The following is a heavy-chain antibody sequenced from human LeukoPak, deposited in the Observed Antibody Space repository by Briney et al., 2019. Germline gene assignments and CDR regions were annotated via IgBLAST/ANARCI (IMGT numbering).Heavy chain of an antibody. V-gene: IGHV4-59*11. J-gene: IGHJ4*02. D-gene: IGHD6-19*01. CDR3: ARAADSVAGPTFDY. Sequence: SETLSLTCTVSGGSISGHFWSWFRQPPGGRLEWIGYIYYSGSTNYNPSLKSRVTISVDTSKNQFSLKLSSVTAADTAVYYCARAADSVAGPTFDYWGQGTLVTVSS. CDR1: GGSISGHF. CDR2: IYYSGST.